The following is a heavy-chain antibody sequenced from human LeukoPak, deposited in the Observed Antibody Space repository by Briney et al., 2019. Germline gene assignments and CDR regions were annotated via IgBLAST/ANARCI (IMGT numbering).Heavy chain of an antibody. CDR2: IWYGGSNK. D-gene: IGHD3-10*01. CDR1: GFTFSSYG. V-gene: IGHV3-33*08. CDR3: ARAYGSGSYYTAFDI. J-gene: IGHJ3*02. Sequence: PGRSLRLSCAASGFTFSSYGMHWVRQAPGKGLEWVAVIWYGGSNKYYADSVKGRFTISRDNSKNTLYLQMNSLRAEDTAVYYCARAYGSGSYYTAFDIWGQGTMVTVSS.